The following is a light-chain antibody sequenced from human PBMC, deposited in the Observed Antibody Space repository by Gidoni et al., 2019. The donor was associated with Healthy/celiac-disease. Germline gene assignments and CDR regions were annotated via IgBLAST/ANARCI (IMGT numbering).Light chain of an antibody. CDR2: KAS. CDR1: QSISSW. Sequence: DIQMTQSPSTLSASVGDRVTITCRASQSISSWLAWYQQKPGKAPKLLIYKASSLESGVPSRFSGRGSGTEFTLTISRLQPDDFATYYCQQYNSLPWTFGQGTKVEIK. J-gene: IGKJ1*01. CDR3: QQYNSLPWT. V-gene: IGKV1-5*03.